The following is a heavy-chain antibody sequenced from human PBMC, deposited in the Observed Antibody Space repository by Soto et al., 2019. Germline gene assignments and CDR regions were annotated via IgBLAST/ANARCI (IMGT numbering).Heavy chain of an antibody. Sequence: PGESLKISCKGSGYSFTSYWIGWVRQMPGKGLEWMGIIYPGDSDTRYSPSFQGQVTISADKSISTAYLQWSSLKASDTAMYYCARQHCSGGSCYGTYYYGMDVWGQGTTVTVSS. D-gene: IGHD2-15*01. CDR2: IYPGDSDT. V-gene: IGHV5-51*01. CDR3: ARQHCSGGSCYGTYYYGMDV. CDR1: GYSFTSYW. J-gene: IGHJ6*02.